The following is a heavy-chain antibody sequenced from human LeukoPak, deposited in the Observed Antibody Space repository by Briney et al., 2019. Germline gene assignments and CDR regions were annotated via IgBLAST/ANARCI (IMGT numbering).Heavy chain of an antibody. J-gene: IGHJ3*02. CDR1: GFTFSSYA. V-gene: IGHV3-23*01. Sequence: GSLRLSCAASGFTFSSYAMTWVRQAPGKGLEWVSTISGSGGMTYYADAVKGRFTISRDPSNNTMYLQMNSLRAGDTAVYYCAKDRLYSSTTRASDIWGQGTVVTVSS. CDR2: ISGSGGMT. D-gene: IGHD2-2*01. CDR3: AKDRLYSSTTRASDI.